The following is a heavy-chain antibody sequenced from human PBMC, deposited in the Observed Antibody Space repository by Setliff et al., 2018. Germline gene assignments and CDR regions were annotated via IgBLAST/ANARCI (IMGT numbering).Heavy chain of an antibody. CDR3: TRAWIQLWFPDY. V-gene: IGHV3-49*02. Sequence: LSLTCTVSGDSIDTDIWWSWVRQAPGKGLEWVGFIRGKVYGGTTEYAASVKGRFTISRDDSKSIAYLQMNSLKTEDTAVYYCTRAWIQLWFPDYWGQGTLVTVSS. CDR1: GDSIDTDIW. CDR2: IRGKVYGGTT. D-gene: IGHD5-18*01. J-gene: IGHJ4*02.